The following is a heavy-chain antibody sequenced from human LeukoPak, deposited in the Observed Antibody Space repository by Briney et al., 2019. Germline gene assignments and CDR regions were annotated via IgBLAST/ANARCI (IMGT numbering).Heavy chain of an antibody. CDR1: GFTFSSYA. CDR3: ARTPLWFGEYSYLYFDY. Sequence: GGSLRLSCAASGFTFSSYAMSWARQAPGKGLEWVAVISYDGSNKYYADSVKGRFTISRDNSKNTLYLQMNSLRAEDTAVYYCARTPLWFGEYSYLYFDYWGQGTLVTVSS. J-gene: IGHJ4*02. V-gene: IGHV3-30-3*01. D-gene: IGHD3-10*01. CDR2: ISYDGSNK.